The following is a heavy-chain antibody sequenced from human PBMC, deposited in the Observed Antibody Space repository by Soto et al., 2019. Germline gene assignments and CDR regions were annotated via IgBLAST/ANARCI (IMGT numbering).Heavy chain of an antibody. CDR3: ACGYSYGFY. J-gene: IGHJ4*02. CDR1: GFTFSSYG. Sequence: QVQLVESGGGVVQPGRSLRLSCAASGFTFSSYGIHWVRQAPGKGLEWVAVISNDGTNKYYADSVKGRFTISRDNSKNTLYLQMNRLRAEDTAVYYCACGYSYGFYWGQGTVVTVSS. V-gene: IGHV3-30*03. D-gene: IGHD5-18*01. CDR2: ISNDGTNK.